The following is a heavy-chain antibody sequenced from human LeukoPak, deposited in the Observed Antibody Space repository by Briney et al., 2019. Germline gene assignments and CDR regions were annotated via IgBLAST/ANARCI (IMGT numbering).Heavy chain of an antibody. CDR2: IRNFGET. CDR3: ANIPPFDYGDYAIRLD. V-gene: IGHV3-23*01. J-gene: IGHJ4*02. CDR1: GFTFRNYA. Sequence: PGAPLRLSCAASGFTFRNYAMAWVRQAPGKGLEWVSSIRNFGETHYADSVRGRFIISRDNSQNTLYLQMNSLRAEDSALYYCANIPPFDYGDYAIRLDWGQGTLVTVSS. D-gene: IGHD4-17*01.